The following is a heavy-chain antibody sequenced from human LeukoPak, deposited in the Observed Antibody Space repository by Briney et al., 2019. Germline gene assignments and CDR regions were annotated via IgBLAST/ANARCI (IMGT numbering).Heavy chain of an antibody. J-gene: IGHJ3*02. CDR2: ISGSGENT. CDR3: AKDLSSGYYDAFDI. CDR1: GFXFGDYA. D-gene: IGHD3-22*01. Sequence: GGSLRLSCTASGFXFGDYAISWVRQAPGKGLEWVSGISGSGENTYYTDSVKGRFTISRDNSKNTLYLQMNSLRAEDTAVYYCAKDLSSGYYDAFDIWGQGTMVTVSS. V-gene: IGHV3-23*01.